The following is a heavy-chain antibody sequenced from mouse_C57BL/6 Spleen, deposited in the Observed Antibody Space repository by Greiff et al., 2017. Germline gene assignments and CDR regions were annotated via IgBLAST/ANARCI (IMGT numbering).Heavy chain of an antibody. CDR2: INPNNGGT. CDR3: AREDYYESLYAMDY. V-gene: IGHV1-26*01. D-gene: IGHD1-1*01. CDR1: GYTFTDYY. J-gene: IGHJ4*01. Sequence: EVQLQQSGPELVKPGASVKISCKASGYTFTDYYMNWVKQSHGKSLEWIGDINPNNGGTSYNQKFKGKAKLTVDKSSSTAYMVLRSLTSEDSAVYYCAREDYYESLYAMDYWGQGTSVTVSS.